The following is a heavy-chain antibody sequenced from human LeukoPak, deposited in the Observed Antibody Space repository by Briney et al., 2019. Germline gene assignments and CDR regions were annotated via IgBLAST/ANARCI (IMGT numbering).Heavy chain of an antibody. D-gene: IGHD3-10*01. J-gene: IGHJ5*02. CDR3: ARDRYGSESYWCWFER. CDR2: IIPIFGTA. V-gene: IGHV1-69*06. Sequence: ASVKVSCKASGGTFSSYAISWGRQAPGQGLEWMGRIIPIFGTANYAQKFQGRVTITADKSTSTAYMELSSLRSEDTAVYYCARDRYGSESYWCWFERWRQGTLVTVSS. CDR1: GGTFSSYA.